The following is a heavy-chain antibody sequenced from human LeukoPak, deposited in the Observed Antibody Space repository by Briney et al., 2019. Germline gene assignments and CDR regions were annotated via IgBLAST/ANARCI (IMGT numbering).Heavy chain of an antibody. CDR3: ASLGELSIDY. V-gene: IGHV7-4-1*02. J-gene: IGHJ4*02. CDR2: INTNTGNP. Sequence: GASVKVSCKASGGTFSDYAYNWVRQAPGQGLEWMGWINTNTGNPTYAQGFTGRFVFSLGTSVSTAYLQISSLKAEDTAVYYCASLGELSIDYWGQGTLVTVSS. CDR1: GGTFSDYA. D-gene: IGHD3-10*01.